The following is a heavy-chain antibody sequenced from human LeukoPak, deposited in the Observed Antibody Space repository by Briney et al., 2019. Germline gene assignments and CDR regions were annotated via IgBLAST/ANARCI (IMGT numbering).Heavy chain of an antibody. J-gene: IGHJ6*03. CDR2: IYTSGST. D-gene: IGHD3-22*01. Sequence: SETLSLTCTVSGGSISSGSYYWSWIRQPAGKGLEWIGRIYTSGSTNYNPSPKSRVTMSVDTSKNQFSLKLSSVTAADTAVYYCARAGPYDSSGYYYKYYYYMDVWGKGTTVTIFS. CDR1: GGSISSGSYY. CDR3: ARAGPYDSSGYYYKYYYYMDV. V-gene: IGHV4-61*02.